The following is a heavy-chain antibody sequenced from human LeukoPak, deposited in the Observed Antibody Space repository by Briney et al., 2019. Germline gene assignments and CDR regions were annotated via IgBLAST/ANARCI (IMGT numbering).Heavy chain of an antibody. CDR2: IYYSGST. D-gene: IGHD2-15*01. V-gene: IGHV4-59*12. Sequence: SETLSLTCTVSGGSISSYYWSWIRQPPGKGLEWIGYIYYSGSTNYNPSLKSRVTISIDTSNNQFSLKLTSVTAADTAVYYCARGGRWLLRGGDFDYWGQGTLVTVSS. CDR3: ARGGRWLLRGGDFDY. CDR1: GGSISSYY. J-gene: IGHJ4*02.